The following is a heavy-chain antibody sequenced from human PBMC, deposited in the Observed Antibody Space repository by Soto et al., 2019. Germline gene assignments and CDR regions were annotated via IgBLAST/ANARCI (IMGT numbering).Heavy chain of an antibody. CDR2: IIPILGIA. CDR3: ARSYSSSSSIFDY. D-gene: IGHD6-6*01. CDR1: GGTFSSYT. V-gene: IGHV1-69*02. Sequence: SVKVSCKASGGTFSSYTISWVRQAPGQGLEWMGRIIPILGIANYAQKFQGRVTITADKSTNTAYMELSSLRSEDTAVYYCARSYSSSSSIFDYWGQGTLVTVSS. J-gene: IGHJ4*02.